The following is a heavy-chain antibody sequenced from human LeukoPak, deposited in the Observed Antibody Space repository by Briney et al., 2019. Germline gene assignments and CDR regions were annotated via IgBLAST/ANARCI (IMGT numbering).Heavy chain of an antibody. Sequence: SETLSLTCAVYGGSFSGYYWSWIRQPPGKGLEWIGEINHSGSTNYNPSLKSRVTISVDTSKNQFSLKLSSVTAADTAVYYCARGSGGYDYWGQGTLVIVSS. V-gene: IGHV4-34*01. D-gene: IGHD5-12*01. J-gene: IGHJ4*02. CDR3: ARGSGGYDY. CDR2: INHSGST. CDR1: GGSFSGYY.